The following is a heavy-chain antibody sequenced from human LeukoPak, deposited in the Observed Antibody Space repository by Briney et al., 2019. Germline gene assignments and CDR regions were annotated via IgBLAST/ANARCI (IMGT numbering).Heavy chain of an antibody. J-gene: IGHJ5*02. CDR2: INHSGST. Sequence: PSETLSLTCAVYGGSFSGYYWSLIRQPPGKGLEWIGEINHSGSTNYNPSLKSRVTISVDTSKNQFSLKLSSVTAADTAVYYCARGARIVLMVYAKNWFDPWGQGTLVTVSS. V-gene: IGHV4-34*01. CDR3: ARGARIVLMVYAKNWFDP. CDR1: GGSFSGYY. D-gene: IGHD2-8*01.